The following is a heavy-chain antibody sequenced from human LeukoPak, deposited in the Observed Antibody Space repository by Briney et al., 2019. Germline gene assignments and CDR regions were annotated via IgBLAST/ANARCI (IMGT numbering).Heavy chain of an antibody. J-gene: IGHJ4*02. CDR1: GFTFSDYA. CDR3: ARRGGDGSGSYRYYFDY. CDR2: INSGGAI. D-gene: IGHD3-10*01. V-gene: IGHV3-69-1*01. Sequence: GGSLRLSCAASGFTFSDYAMTWVRQAPGKGLEWVSTINSGGAINYADSVKGRFTISRDNAKNSLYLQMNSLRAEDTAVYYCARRGGDGSGSYRYYFDYWGQGTLVTVSS.